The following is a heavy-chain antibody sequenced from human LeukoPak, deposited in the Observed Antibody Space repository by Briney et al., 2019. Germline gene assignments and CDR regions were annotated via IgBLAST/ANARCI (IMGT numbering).Heavy chain of an antibody. J-gene: IGHJ2*01. CDR1: GFTVSGNY. CDR3: AKDFGWYFDL. Sequence: PGGSLRLSCAVSGFTVSGNYMSWVRQAPGKGLEWVSAISGSGGSTYYADSVKGRFTISRDNSKNTLYLQMNSLRAEDTAVYYCAKDFGWYFDLWGRGTLVTVSS. CDR2: ISGSGGST. V-gene: IGHV3-23*01. D-gene: IGHD3-16*01.